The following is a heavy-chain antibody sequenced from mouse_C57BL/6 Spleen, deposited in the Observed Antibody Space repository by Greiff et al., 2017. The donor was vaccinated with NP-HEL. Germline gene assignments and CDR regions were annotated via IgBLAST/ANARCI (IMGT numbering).Heavy chain of an antibody. CDR2: IYPRSGNT. V-gene: IGHV1-81*01. CDR1: GYTFTSYG. Sequence: QVQLKESGAELARPGASVKLSCKASGYTFTSYGISWVKQRTGQGLEWIGEIYPRSGNTYYNEKFKGKATLTADKSSSTAYMELRSLTSEDSAVYFCARKGPGDSGYFDYWGQGTTLTVSS. J-gene: IGHJ2*01. CDR3: ARKGPGDSGYFDY. D-gene: IGHD3-1*01.